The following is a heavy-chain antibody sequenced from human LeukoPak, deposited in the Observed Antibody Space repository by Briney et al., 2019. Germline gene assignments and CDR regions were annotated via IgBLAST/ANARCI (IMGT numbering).Heavy chain of an antibody. CDR1: GFPFINFD. Sequence: PGGSLRLSCAASGFPFINFDMNWVRQAPGKGLEWVSYISRSGSDIYQVDSVKGRFTISRDNAKRSLYLQMNSLRAEDTAVYYCARGGFYGSQTYYNSGMDVWGQGTTVTVSS. V-gene: IGHV3-21*01. CDR3: ARGGFYGSQTYYNSGMDV. J-gene: IGHJ6*02. CDR2: ISRSGSDI. D-gene: IGHD3-10*01.